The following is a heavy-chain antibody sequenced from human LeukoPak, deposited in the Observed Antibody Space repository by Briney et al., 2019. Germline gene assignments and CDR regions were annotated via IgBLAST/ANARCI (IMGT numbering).Heavy chain of an antibody. Sequence: ASVKVSCKASGYTLPSYYMHRVRQAPGQGLEWMGIINPSGGSTSYAQKFQGRVTMTRHTSTSTVYMELSSLRSEDTAVYYCARVTLVGAYNWFDPWGQGTLVTVSS. J-gene: IGHJ5*02. CDR3: ARVTLVGAYNWFDP. CDR1: GYTLPSYY. V-gene: IGHV1-46*01. CDR2: INPSGGST. D-gene: IGHD1-26*01.